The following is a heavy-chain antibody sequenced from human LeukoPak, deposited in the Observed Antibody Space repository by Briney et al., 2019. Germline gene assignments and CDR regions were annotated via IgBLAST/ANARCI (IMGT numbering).Heavy chain of an antibody. D-gene: IGHD4-11*01. J-gene: IGHJ4*02. Sequence: ASVKVSCKASGGTFSSYAISWVRQAPGQGLEWMGWINPNSGGTNYAQKFQGWVTMTRDTSTSTVYMELSSLRSEDTAVYYCARATQIRDYSSNYWGQGTLVTVSS. CDR1: GGTFSSYA. CDR3: ARATQIRDYSSNY. CDR2: INPNSGGT. V-gene: IGHV1-2*04.